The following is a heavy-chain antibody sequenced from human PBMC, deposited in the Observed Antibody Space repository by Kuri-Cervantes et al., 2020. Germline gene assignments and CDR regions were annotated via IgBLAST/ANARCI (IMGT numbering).Heavy chain of an antibody. CDR3: ARDEGGAAAGTYYYYGMDV. D-gene: IGHD6-13*01. V-gene: IGHV1-18*01. CDR2: ISAYNGNT. Sequence: ASVKVSCKASGYTFTSYGISWVRQAPGQGLEWMGWISAYNGNTNYAQKLQGRVTMTTDTSMSTAYMELRSLRSDDTAVYYCARDEGGAAAGTYYYYGMDVWGQGTTVTVSS. J-gene: IGHJ6*02. CDR1: GYTFTSYG.